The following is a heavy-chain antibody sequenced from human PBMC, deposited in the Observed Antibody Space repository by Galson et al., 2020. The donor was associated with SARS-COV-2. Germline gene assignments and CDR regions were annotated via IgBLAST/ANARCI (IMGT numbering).Heavy chain of an antibody. J-gene: IGHJ6*02. CDR2: MNPNSGNT. CDR3: ARPPYYDFWSGYYYGMDV. CDR1: GYTFTSYD. D-gene: IGHD3-3*01. V-gene: IGHV1-8*01. Sequence: ASVKVSCKASGYTFTSYDINWVRQATGKGLEWMGWMNPNSGNTGYAQKFQGRVTMTRNTSISTAYMELSSLRSEDTAVYYCARPPYYDFWSGYYYGMDVWGQGTTVTVSS.